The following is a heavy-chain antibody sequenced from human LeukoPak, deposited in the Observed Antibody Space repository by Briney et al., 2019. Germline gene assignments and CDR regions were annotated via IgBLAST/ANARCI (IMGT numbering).Heavy chain of an antibody. CDR1: GFTFSSYG. D-gene: IGHD5/OR15-5a*01. J-gene: IGHJ4*02. Sequence: PGRSLRLSCAASGFTFSSYGMHWVRQAQGKGLEWVTVIWYDGSNKYYADSVKGRFTISRDNSKNTLYLQMNSLRAEDTAVYYRARVGLSTFDYWGQGTLVTVSS. CDR2: IWYDGSNK. V-gene: IGHV3-33*01. CDR3: ARVGLSTFDY.